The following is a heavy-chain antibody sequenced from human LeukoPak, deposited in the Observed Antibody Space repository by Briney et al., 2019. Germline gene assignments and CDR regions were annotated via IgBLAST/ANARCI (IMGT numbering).Heavy chain of an antibody. CDR2: IRPEGSEV. CDR3: ASLYTAS. J-gene: IGHJ5*02. CDR1: GFTFSNYW. V-gene: IGHV3-7*01. Sequence: GGSLRLSCAASGFTFSNYWMSWVRQAPGKGLEWVASIRPEGSEVYYMDSVKGRFTISRDNAENSLYLQMNSLRVEDTAVYYCASLYTASWGQGTLVTVSS. D-gene: IGHD5-18*01.